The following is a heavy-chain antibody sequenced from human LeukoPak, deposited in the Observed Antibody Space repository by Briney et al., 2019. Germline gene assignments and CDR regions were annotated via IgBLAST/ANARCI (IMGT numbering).Heavy chain of an antibody. V-gene: IGHV4-34*01. Sequence: SETLSLTCAVYGGSFSGYYWSWIRQPPGKGLEWIGEINHSGSTNYNPSLKSRVTISVDTSKNQFSLKLSSVTAADTAVYYCARVPARAYYDTSGYPQAALDYCGQGTLVTVSS. J-gene: IGHJ4*02. CDR3: ARVPARAYYDTSGYPQAALDY. D-gene: IGHD3-22*01. CDR2: INHSGST. CDR1: GGSFSGYY.